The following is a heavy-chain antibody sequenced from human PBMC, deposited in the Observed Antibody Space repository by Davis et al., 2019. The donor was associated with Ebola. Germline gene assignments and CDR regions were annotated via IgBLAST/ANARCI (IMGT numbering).Heavy chain of an antibody. J-gene: IGHJ4*02. CDR1: GFTFSGFW. V-gene: IGHV3-7*03. CDR3: ARGKGEQLVRY. CDR2: IKPDGSEK. D-gene: IGHD6-13*01. Sequence: GESLKISCAASGFTFSGFWMTWVRQAPGKGLEWVANIKPDGSEKYYVDSVKGRFTISRDNAKNSLYLQMNSLRAEDTAVYYCARGKGEQLVRYWGQGTLVTVSS.